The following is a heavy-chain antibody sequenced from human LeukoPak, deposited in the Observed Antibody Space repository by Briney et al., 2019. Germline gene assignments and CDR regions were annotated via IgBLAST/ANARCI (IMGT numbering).Heavy chain of an antibody. V-gene: IGHV3-21*01. J-gene: IGHJ4*02. CDR1: KFTFSSYT. CDR2: ISSSSSYI. D-gene: IGHD4-23*01. Sequence: NPGGSLRLSCAASKFTFSSYTMNWVRQAPGKGLEWVSSISSSSSYIYYADSVKGRFTISRDNAKNSLYLHMNSLRAEDTAVYYCTRETDENSYWGQGTLVTVSS. CDR3: TRETDENSY.